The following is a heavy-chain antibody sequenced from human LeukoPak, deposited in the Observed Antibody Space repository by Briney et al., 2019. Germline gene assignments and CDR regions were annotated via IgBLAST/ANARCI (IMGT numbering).Heavy chain of an antibody. CDR2: INHSGST. CDR3: ARDDGSTTVLNWFDP. D-gene: IGHD2/OR15-2a*01. CDR1: GGSFSGYY. Sequence: SETLSLTCAVYGGSFSGYYWSWIRQPPGKGLEWIGEINHSGSTNYNPSLKSRVTISVGTSKNQFSLKLSSVTAADTAVYYCARDDGSTTVLNWFDPWGQGTLVTVSS. V-gene: IGHV4-34*01. J-gene: IGHJ5*02.